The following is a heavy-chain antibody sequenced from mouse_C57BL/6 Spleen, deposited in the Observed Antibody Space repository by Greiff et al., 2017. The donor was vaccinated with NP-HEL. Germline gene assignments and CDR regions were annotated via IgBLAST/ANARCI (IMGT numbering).Heavy chain of an antibody. CDR2: INPSSGYT. Sequence: VQLQQSGAELARPGASVKMSCKASGYTFTSYTMHWVKQRPGQGLEWIGYINPSSGYTKYNQKFKDKATLTADKSSSTAYMQLSSLTSEDSAVYYCARGWIYYEYFYYAMDYWGQGTSVTVSS. V-gene: IGHV1-4*01. D-gene: IGHD2-4*01. CDR1: GYTFTSYT. CDR3: ARGWIYYEYFYYAMDY. J-gene: IGHJ4*01.